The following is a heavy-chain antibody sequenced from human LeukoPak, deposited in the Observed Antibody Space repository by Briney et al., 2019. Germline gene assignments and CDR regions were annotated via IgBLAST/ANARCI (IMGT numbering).Heavy chain of an antibody. CDR2: ISDSGANT. J-gene: IGHJ2*01. D-gene: IGHD6-19*01. CDR3: AKSMTLQWRGFFDL. V-gene: IGHV3-23*01. Sequence: GGSLRLSCAASGFTFSTYAMSWVRQAPGKGLEWVSTISDSGANTYYADSVRGRFTISRDNSKNTLYLQKNSLRADDTAIYYCAKSMTLQWRGFFDLWGRGTHITVSS. CDR1: GFTFSTYA.